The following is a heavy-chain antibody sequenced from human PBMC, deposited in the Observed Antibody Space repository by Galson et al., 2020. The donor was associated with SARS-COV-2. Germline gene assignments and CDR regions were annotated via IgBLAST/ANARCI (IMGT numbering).Heavy chain of an antibody. J-gene: IGHJ4*02. Sequence: GGSLRLSCAASGFTFTSHTMNWIRQAPGKGLEWVSSISSSGPYIYYADSVKGRFTVSRDNTKNSLYLQMNSLRADDTAVYYCAREKGREYLRLCDFCGQGTLVTV. CDR2: ISSSGPYI. V-gene: IGHV3-21*01. CDR1: GFTFTSHT. D-gene: IGHD3-9*01. CDR3: AREKGREYLRLCDF.